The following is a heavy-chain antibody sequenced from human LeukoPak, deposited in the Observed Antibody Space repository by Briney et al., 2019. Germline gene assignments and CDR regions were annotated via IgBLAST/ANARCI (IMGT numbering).Heavy chain of an antibody. CDR3: ARVATVVTASAFDI. Sequence: SETLSLTCTVSGGSISSYYWSWIRQPPGKGLEWIGYIYYSGSTNYNPSLKSRVTISVDTSKNQFSLKLSSVTAADTAVYYCARVATVVTASAFDIWGQGTMVTVSS. CDR2: IYYSGST. CDR1: GGSISSYY. J-gene: IGHJ3*02. V-gene: IGHV4-59*12. D-gene: IGHD4-23*01.